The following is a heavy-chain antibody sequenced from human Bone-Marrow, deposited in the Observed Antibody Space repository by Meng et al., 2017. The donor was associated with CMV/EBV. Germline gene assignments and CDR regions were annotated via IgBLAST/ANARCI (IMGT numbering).Heavy chain of an antibody. CDR2: IRYDGSNK. CDR3: AKSGQLKAGDYFDY. Sequence: GGSLRLSCAASGFTFSSYGMHWVRQAPGKGLEWVAFIRYDGSNKYYADSVKGRFTISRDNSKNTLYLQMNSLRAEDTAVYYCAKSGQLKAGDYFDYWGQGPLVTVSS. J-gene: IGHJ4*02. D-gene: IGHD5-18*01. V-gene: IGHV3-30*02. CDR1: GFTFSSYG.